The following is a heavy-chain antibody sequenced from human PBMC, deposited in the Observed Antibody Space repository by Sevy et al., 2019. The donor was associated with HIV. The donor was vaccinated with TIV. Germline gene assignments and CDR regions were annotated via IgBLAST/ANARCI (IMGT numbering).Heavy chain of an antibody. Sequence: GGSLRLSCAASGFNFSPYAMHWVRQGPGKGLEWVATVSSDGTTRSYVDSIKGRFSLSRDNSENTFYLQMNNLTPEDTAVYYCAKEGYYYDRRSSDWFDPWGPGALVTVSS. V-gene: IGHV3-30*18. CDR1: GFNFSPYA. D-gene: IGHD3-22*01. CDR3: AKEGYYYDRRSSDWFDP. J-gene: IGHJ5*02. CDR2: VSSDGTTR.